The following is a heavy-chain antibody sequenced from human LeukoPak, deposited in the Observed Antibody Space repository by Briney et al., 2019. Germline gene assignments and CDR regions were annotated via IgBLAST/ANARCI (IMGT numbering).Heavy chain of an antibody. J-gene: IGHJ4*02. CDR1: GYSFTSYW. D-gene: IGHD6-19*01. CDR3: ARHQVAGGDFDY. Sequence: GESVKSYCKGSGYSFTSYWIGWVRHMPGKGLEWMGIIYPGDSDTRYSPSFQGQVTISADKSISTAYLQWSSLKASDTAMYYCARHQVAGGDFDYWGQGTLVTVSS. V-gene: IGHV5-51*01. CDR2: IYPGDSDT.